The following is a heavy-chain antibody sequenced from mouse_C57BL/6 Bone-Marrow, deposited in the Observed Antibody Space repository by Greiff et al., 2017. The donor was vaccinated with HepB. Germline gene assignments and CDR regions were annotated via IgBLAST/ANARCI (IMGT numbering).Heavy chain of an antibody. Sequence: QVQLKQSGAELVRPGASVTLSCKASGYTFNDYEMHWVKQTPVHGLEWIGAIDPETGGTAYNQKFKGKAILTADKSSSTAYMELRSLTSEDSAVYYCTRDGSSPAWFAYWGQGTLVTVSA. D-gene: IGHD1-1*01. V-gene: IGHV1-15*01. J-gene: IGHJ3*01. CDR2: IDPETGGT. CDR1: GYTFNDYE. CDR3: TRDGSSPAWFAY.